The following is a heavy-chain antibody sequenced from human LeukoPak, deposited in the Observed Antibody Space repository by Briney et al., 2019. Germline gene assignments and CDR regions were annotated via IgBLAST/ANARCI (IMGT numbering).Heavy chain of an antibody. CDR3: ARSQHYYDSSGYVFDY. J-gene: IGHJ4*02. CDR2: ISYDGSNK. CDR1: GFTFSSYA. D-gene: IGHD3-22*01. V-gene: IGHV3-30*04. Sequence: GGSMRLSCAASGFTFSSYAMHWVRQAPGKGLEWVAVISYDGSNKYYADSVKGRFTISRDNSKNTLYLQMNSLRAEDTAVYYCARSQHYYDSSGYVFDYWGQGTLVTVSS.